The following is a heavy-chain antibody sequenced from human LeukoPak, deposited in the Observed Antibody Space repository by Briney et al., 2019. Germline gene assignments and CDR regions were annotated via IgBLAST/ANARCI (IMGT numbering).Heavy chain of an antibody. D-gene: IGHD3-10*01. J-gene: IGHJ5*02. CDR1: GGSFIGYY. CDR3: ARDSGTTGEVKFDP. Sequence: SETLSLTCAVYGGSFIGYYWSWIRQPPGKGLEWIGEINHSGSTNYNPSLKSRVTISVDTSKNQFSLKLSSVTAADTAVYYCARDSGTTGEVKFDPWGQGTLVTVSS. CDR2: INHSGST. V-gene: IGHV4-34*01.